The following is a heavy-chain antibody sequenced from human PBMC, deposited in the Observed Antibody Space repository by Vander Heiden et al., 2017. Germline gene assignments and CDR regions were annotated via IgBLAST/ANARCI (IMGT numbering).Heavy chain of an antibody. CDR3: ARDLGAGRYFDY. J-gene: IGHJ4*02. V-gene: IGHV3-33*01. CDR2: IGHDGSFK. CDR1: GFPFSPFG. Sequence: QVQLVESGGGVVQTGRSLGLSCAASGFPFSPFGMHWVRQAPGKGLEWVAVIGHDGSFKAYADSVKGRFTISSDNSKTTLYLQMTSLRAEDTAVYYCARDLGAGRYFDYWGQGSLVTVSS. D-gene: IGHD1-26*01.